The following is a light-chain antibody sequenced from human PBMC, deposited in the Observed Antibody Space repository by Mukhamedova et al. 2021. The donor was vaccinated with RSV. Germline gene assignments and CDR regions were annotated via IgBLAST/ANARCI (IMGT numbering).Light chain of an antibody. V-gene: IGKV1-27*01. J-gene: IGKJ1*01. CDR1: QGIGNY. CDR3: QKYNIAPWT. Sequence: ASQGIGNYLAWYQQKVGKAPKLLIHAASTLQSGVPSRISGSGFGTDFTLTISSLQPEDVATYYCQKYNIAPWTFGQGTKVEIK. CDR2: AAS.